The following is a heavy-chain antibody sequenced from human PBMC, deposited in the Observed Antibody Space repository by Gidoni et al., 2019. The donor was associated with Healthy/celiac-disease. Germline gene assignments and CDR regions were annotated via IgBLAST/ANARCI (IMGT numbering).Heavy chain of an antibody. CDR1: GFTFSSYG. V-gene: IGHV3-33*01. J-gene: IGHJ3*02. D-gene: IGHD1-26*01. CDR3: ARGRDSGSYPDAFDI. CDR2: IWYDGSNQ. Sequence: QVQLVESGGGVVQPGRSLRLACAASGFTFSSYGMHWVRQAPGKGLGWVAVIWYDGSNQYYADSVQGRFTISRDNSKNTLYLQMNSLSAEDTAVYYCARGRDSGSYPDAFDIWGQGTMVTVSS.